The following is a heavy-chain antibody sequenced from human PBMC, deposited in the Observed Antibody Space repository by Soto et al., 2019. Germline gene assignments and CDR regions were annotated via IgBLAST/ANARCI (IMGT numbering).Heavy chain of an antibody. Sequence: SETLSLTCIVSGESISSSSYYWGWIRQPPGKGLEWIGSIYYSGRTYYNPSFKSRVTISKDTSKNQFSLKLSSVTATDTAVYSCARQRTTVVSQAYFDHWGQGALVTVSS. CDR3: ARQRTTVVSQAYFDH. V-gene: IGHV4-39*01. J-gene: IGHJ4*02. CDR1: GESISSSSYY. D-gene: IGHD2-21*01. CDR2: IYYSGRT.